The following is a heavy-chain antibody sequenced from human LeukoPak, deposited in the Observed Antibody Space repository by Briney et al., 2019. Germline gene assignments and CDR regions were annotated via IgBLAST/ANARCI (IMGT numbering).Heavy chain of an antibody. D-gene: IGHD6-13*01. CDR2: INPNSGGT. J-gene: IGHJ4*02. CDR1: GYTFTGYY. CDR3: ARIAAADHKASGSTEDY. V-gene: IGHV1-2*02. Sequence: ASVKVSCKASGYTFTGYYMHWVRQAPGQGLEWMGWINPNSGGTNYAQKFQGRVTMTRDTSISTAYMELSRLRSDDTAVHYCARIAAADHKASGSTEDYWGQGTLVTVSS.